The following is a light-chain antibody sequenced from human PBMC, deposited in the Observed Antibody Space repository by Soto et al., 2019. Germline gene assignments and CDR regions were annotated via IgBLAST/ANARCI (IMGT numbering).Light chain of an antibody. CDR2: DAS. V-gene: IGKV1-33*01. CDR3: QQIDSLPPYT. J-gene: IGKJ2*01. CDR1: HDIKNY. Sequence: DIQLTQSPPSLSASEGDRVTITCQASHDIKNYLNWYQQKPGKAPKLLIYDASNLETGVPSRFSGSGAGTEFTFTICILQPEDVATYYCQQIDSLPPYTFGQGTKVEIK.